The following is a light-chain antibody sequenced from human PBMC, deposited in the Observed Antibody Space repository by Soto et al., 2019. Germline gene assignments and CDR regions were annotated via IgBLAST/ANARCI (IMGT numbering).Light chain of an antibody. J-gene: IGKJ1*01. V-gene: IGKV3-20*01. CDR1: QNVYNNY. CDR2: AAS. Sequence: IVLTQSPGTLSLSPGERATLSCRASQNVYNNYLAWYQQKPGQAPRLLIYAASSRATGIPDRFSGSGSGTDFTLTISRLGPEDSAVYYCQQYGSSQWTFGQGTKVEIK. CDR3: QQYGSSQWT.